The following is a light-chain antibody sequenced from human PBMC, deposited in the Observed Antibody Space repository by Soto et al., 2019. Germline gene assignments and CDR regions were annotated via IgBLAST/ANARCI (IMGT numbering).Light chain of an antibody. CDR3: QQYNSYSA. V-gene: IGKV3-15*01. CDR2: GAS. CDR1: QTVSGD. Sequence: TQSPGTLSLYVGQRAALTCRASQTVSGDYLAWYQQKSGQAPRLLIHGASTRATGFPARFSGSGSGTDFTLTISSLQSEDFATYYCQQYNSYSALGQGTKVDIK. J-gene: IGKJ1*01.